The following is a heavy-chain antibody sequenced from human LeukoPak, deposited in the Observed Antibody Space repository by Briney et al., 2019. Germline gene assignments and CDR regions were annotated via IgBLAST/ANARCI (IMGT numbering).Heavy chain of an antibody. Sequence: GESLKISCKGSGYSFTSYWIGWVRQMPGEGLEWMGIIYPGDSDTRYSPSFQGQVTISADKSISTAYLQWSSLKASDTAMYYCARQPVVTAIHYYFDYWGQGTLVTVSS. D-gene: IGHD2-21*02. CDR1: GYSFTSYW. CDR2: IYPGDSDT. V-gene: IGHV5-51*01. J-gene: IGHJ4*02. CDR3: ARQPVVTAIHYYFDY.